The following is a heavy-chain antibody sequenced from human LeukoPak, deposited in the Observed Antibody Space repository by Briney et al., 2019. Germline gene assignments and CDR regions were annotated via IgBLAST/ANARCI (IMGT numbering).Heavy chain of an antibody. V-gene: IGHV3-74*01. Sequence: GGSLGLSCAASGFTFSKYWMHWVRQAPGKGLVWVSRINSDGSTSYADSVKGRFTISRDNAKNTLYLEMNSLRAEDTAVYYCAKFYDILTGYFDYWGQGTLVTVSS. CDR1: GFTFSKYW. CDR2: INSDGST. J-gene: IGHJ4*02. D-gene: IGHD3-9*01. CDR3: AKFYDILTGYFDY.